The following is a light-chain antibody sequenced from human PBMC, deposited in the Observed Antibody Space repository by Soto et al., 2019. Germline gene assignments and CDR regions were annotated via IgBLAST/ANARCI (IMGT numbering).Light chain of an antibody. Sequence: EIVMTQSPATLSVSPGERATLSCRASQSVSSNLAWYQQKPGQAPRLLIYGASTRATGIPARFSGSGSGTEFTLTISSLQSEDFAVYYCQQYDDPALTFGGGTKVE. V-gene: IGKV3-15*01. CDR2: GAS. CDR3: QQYDDPALT. CDR1: QSVSSN. J-gene: IGKJ4*01.